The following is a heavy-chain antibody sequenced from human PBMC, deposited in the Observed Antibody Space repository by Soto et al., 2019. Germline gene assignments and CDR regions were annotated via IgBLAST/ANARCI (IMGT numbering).Heavy chain of an antibody. J-gene: IGHJ4*02. CDR1: GISLNNAKTG. D-gene: IGHD5-12*01. Sequence: SGPTLVNPTETLTLTCTVSGISLNNAKTGVSWLRQPPGRALEWLAHIFSNDEKIFRTSLKSRLTISKDNSKSQVVLTMTNMDPVDTATFYCARRFDSGYDFDYWGQGILVTV. CDR3: ARRFDSGYDFDY. CDR2: IFSNDEK. V-gene: IGHV2-26*01.